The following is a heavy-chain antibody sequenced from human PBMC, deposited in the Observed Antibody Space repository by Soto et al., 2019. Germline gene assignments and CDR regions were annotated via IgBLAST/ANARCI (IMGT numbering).Heavy chain of an antibody. D-gene: IGHD3-16*01. V-gene: IGHV1-69*02. CDR3: ARAPKGSMMTSGGIDY. CDR1: GGTFSSYT. Sequence: QVQLVQSGAEVKKPGSSVKVSCKASGGTFSSYTISWVRQAPGQGLEWMGRIIPILGIANYAQKFQGRVTITADKSTSTAYMELSSLRSEDTAVYYCARAPKGSMMTSGGIDYWGQGTLVTVSS. CDR2: IIPILGIA. J-gene: IGHJ4*02.